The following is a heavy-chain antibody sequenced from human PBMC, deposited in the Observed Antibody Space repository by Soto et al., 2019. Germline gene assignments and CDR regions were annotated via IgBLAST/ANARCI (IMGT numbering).Heavy chain of an antibody. CDR2: VWFDGSDK. CDR1: GFTFSTYG. V-gene: IGHV3-33*01. CDR3: ARLYCSASSCYSVGGFDI. J-gene: IGHJ3*02. D-gene: IGHD2-15*01. Sequence: QVQLVESGGGVVQPGRSLRLSCAASGFTFSTYGMHWVRQAPGKGLEWVALVWFDGSDKYSSDSVKGRFTIPGDNSKNTLYLQMNSLRAEDTAVYYCARLYCSASSCYSVGGFDIWGQGTMVTVSS.